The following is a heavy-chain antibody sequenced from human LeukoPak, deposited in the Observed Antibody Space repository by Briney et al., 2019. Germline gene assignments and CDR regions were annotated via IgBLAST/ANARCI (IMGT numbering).Heavy chain of an antibody. D-gene: IGHD3-10*01. CDR3: AKVVSGNLYSPCD. CDR2: ISGSGGYT. J-gene: IGHJ4*02. CDR1: DFTFSSYA. Sequence: LAGGSLRLSCAASDFTFSSYAMSWVRQAPGKGLEWVSTISGSGGYTYYADSVKGRFTISRDNSKNTLYLQMNSLRAEDTAVYYCAKVVSGNLYSPCDWGQGTLVTVSS. V-gene: IGHV3-23*01.